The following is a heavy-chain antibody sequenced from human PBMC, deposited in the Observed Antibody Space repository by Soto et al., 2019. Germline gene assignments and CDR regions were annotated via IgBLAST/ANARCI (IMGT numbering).Heavy chain of an antibody. Sequence: QVQLQESGPGLVKPSETLSLAFSVSGDSVISVRYFWSWIRQPPGKELEWIGHIYDNGGTSYNPCLESRVNISIDTSHHQFSLKLRTLTAADTTVYYCARVLRDAEYAYGLDVWGQGTTVTVSS. CDR1: GDSVISVRYF. CDR3: ARVLRDAEYAYGLDV. D-gene: IGHD2-2*01. J-gene: IGHJ6*02. CDR2: IYDNGGT. V-gene: IGHV4-61*01.